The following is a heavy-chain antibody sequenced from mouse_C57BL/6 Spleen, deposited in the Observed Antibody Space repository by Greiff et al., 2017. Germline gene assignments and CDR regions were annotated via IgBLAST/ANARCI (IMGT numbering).Heavy chain of an antibody. CDR1: GYTFTDYE. J-gene: IGHJ3*01. CDR3: TFGSRFAY. CDR2: IDPETGGT. Sequence: QVQLKESWAELVRPGASVTLSCKASGYTFTDYEMHWVKQTPVHGLEWIGAIDPETGGTAYTQKFKGKAILTADKSSSTAYMELRSLTSEDSAVYYCTFGSRFAYWGQGTLVTVSA. V-gene: IGHV1-15*01. D-gene: IGHD1-1*02.